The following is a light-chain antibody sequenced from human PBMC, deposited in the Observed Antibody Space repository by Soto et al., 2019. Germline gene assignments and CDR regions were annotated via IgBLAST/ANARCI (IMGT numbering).Light chain of an antibody. CDR1: SSDVGGYNY. CDR3: TSYAGGNNV. CDR2: EVN. Sequence: QSVLTQPPSASGSPGQSVTISCTGTSSDVGGYNYVSWYQQNPGKVPKLMIYEVNKRPSGLPDRFSGSKSGNTASLTVSGLQAEDEADYYCTSYAGGNNVFGTGTKLTVL. J-gene: IGLJ1*01. V-gene: IGLV2-8*01.